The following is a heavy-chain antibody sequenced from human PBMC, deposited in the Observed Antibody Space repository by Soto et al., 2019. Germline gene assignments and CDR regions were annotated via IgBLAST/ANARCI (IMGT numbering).Heavy chain of an antibody. CDR1: GFTFSSYG. J-gene: IGHJ4*02. D-gene: IGHD3-22*01. CDR2: ISYDGSNK. V-gene: IGHV3-30*18. CDR3: AKDLLAYYYDSSGYYSSFDY. Sequence: QVQLVESGGGVVQPGRSLRLSCAASGFTFSSYGMHWVRQAPGKGLEWVAVISYDGSNKYYADSVKGRFTISRDNSKNTLYLQMNSLRAEDTAVYYCAKDLLAYYYDSSGYYSSFDYWGQGTLVTVSS.